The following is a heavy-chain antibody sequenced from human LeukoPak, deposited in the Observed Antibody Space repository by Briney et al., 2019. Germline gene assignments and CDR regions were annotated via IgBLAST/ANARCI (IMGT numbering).Heavy chain of an antibody. J-gene: IGHJ4*02. V-gene: IGHV5-51*01. CDR2: IYPGDSDT. CDR1: GYSFTSHW. D-gene: IGHD3-3*01. CDR3: ARQVLGNYDFWSGYLSWSYFDY. Sequence: GESLKISCKGSGYSFTSHWIGWVRQMPGKGLEWMGIIYPGDSDTRYSPSFQGQVTISADKSISTAYLQWSSLKASDTAMYYCARQVLGNYDFWSGYLSWSYFDYWGQGTLVTVSS.